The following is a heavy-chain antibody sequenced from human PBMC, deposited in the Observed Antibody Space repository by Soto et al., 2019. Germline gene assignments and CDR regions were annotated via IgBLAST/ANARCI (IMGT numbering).Heavy chain of an antibody. CDR3: AKDKSIAVAGRGNYYYYNMDV. CDR1: GDSINSSHW. V-gene: IGHV4-4*02. J-gene: IGHJ6*01. CDR2: ISHSGST. D-gene: IGHD6-19*01. Sequence: PSETLSLTCAVSGDSINSSHWWNWVRQPPGKGLEWIGQISHSGSTNYNPSLTSRVTISVDKSKNHFSLKLTSVTAADTAVYYCAKDKSIAVAGRGNYYYYNMDVWGQGTTVTVSS.